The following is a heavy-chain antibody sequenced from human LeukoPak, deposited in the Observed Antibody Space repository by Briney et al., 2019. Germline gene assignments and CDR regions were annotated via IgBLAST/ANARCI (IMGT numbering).Heavy chain of an antibody. J-gene: IGHJ4*02. CDR3: AKAWESAWSNHYFDC. CDR2: ISYEGGNK. CDR1: GFTFSNYD. D-gene: IGHD1-26*01. Sequence: PGRSLRLSCAASGFTFSNYDMRWVRQAPGKGLEWVAVISYEGGNKYYADSVKGRFTISRDNSKNTLDLQLNSLTAEDTAVYYCAKAWESAWSNHYFDCWGQGTLVTVSS. V-gene: IGHV3-30*18.